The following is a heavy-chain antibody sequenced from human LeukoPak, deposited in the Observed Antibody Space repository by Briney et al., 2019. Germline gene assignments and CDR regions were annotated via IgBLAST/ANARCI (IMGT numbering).Heavy chain of an antibody. J-gene: IGHJ4*02. V-gene: IGHV3-7*03. CDR3: TRQGDWNFEF. Sequence: GGSQRLSCTASGFSSRTHWMSWVRQAPGKGLEWVANIRPDGGERYYGDSLKGRFTISRDNDKNSLYLQMNFLRADDTAIYYCTRQGDWNFEFWGQGTLVTVYS. CDR1: GFSSRTHW. D-gene: IGHD3/OR15-3a*01. CDR2: IRPDGGER.